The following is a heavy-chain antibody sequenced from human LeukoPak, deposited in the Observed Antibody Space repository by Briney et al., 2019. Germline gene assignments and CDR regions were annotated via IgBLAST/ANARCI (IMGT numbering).Heavy chain of an antibody. CDR2: IYYSGST. Sequence: SETLSLTCTVSGGSISSSSYYWGWIRQPPGKGLEWIGSIYYSGSTYYNPSLKSRVTISVDTSKNQFSLKLSSVTAADTAVYYCARTPSWLFDYWGQGTLVTVSS. D-gene: IGHD2-2*01. CDR3: ARTPSWLFDY. CDR1: GGSISSSSYY. V-gene: IGHV4-39*07. J-gene: IGHJ4*02.